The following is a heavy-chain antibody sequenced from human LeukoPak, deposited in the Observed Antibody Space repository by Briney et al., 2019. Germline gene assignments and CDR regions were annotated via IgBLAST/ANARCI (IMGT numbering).Heavy chain of an antibody. V-gene: IGHV3-33*01. CDR2: MWADGNRK. CDR1: GFTLRRYG. J-gene: IGHJ4*02. CDR3: ARDADTCSHHSILDS. D-gene: IGHD2-15*01. Sequence: GGSLRLSCAASGFTLRRYGVHWVRQAPGKGLEWVAVMWADGNRKYYAESVKGRFTVSRDNSKNTLYLQMDSLRADNTGLYYCARDADTCSHHSILDSWGQGTLVSASS.